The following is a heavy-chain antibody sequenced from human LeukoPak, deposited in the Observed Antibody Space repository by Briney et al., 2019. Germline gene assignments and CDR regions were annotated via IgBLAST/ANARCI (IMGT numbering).Heavy chain of an antibody. Sequence: ASVKVSCKASGYTFTGYYMHWVRQAPGQGLEWMGWINPNSGGTNYAQKFQGWVTMTRDTSISTAYMELGRLRSDDTAVYYCARSVDYGDPNFDYWGQGTLVTVSS. J-gene: IGHJ4*02. CDR2: INPNSGGT. CDR3: ARSVDYGDPNFDY. V-gene: IGHV1-2*04. D-gene: IGHD4-17*01. CDR1: GYTFTGYY.